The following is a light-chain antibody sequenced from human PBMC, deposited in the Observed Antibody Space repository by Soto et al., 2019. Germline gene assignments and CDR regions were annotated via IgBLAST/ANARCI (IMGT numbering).Light chain of an antibody. V-gene: IGKV3-15*01. CDR3: QHYVNWPLT. Sequence: MFMTHSRATLSLSPGEGATLSCSASQGIGDTLAWYQQKPGQTPRLLIYDTSIRATGVPSRFSGSRSGAEFTITISSLQSEDFAVYYCQHYVNWPLTFGGVTKVDIK. J-gene: IGKJ4*01. CDR2: DTS. CDR1: QGIGDT.